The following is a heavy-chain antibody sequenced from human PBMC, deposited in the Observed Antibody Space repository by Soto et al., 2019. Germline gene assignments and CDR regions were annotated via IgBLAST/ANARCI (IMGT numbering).Heavy chain of an antibody. D-gene: IGHD3-22*01. V-gene: IGHV4-4*07. Sequence: SETLSLTCTVSGGSISSYYWSWIRQPAGKGLEWIGRIYTSGSTNYNPSLKSRVTMSVDTSKNQFSLKLSSVTAADTAVYYCARAAYYYDSSGYYYHDYWGQGTLVTVSS. CDR1: GGSISSYY. CDR2: IYTSGST. CDR3: ARAAYYYDSSGYYYHDY. J-gene: IGHJ4*02.